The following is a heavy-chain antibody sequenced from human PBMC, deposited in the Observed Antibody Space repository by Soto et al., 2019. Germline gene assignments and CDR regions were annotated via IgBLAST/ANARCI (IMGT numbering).Heavy chain of an antibody. CDR2: IYPGDSDT. CDR1: GYSFTSYW. V-gene: IGHV5-51*01. D-gene: IGHD2-15*01. CDR3: AIAATPTWAAGLGY. J-gene: IGHJ4*02. Sequence: GESLKISCKGSGYSFTSYWIGWVRQMPGKGLEWMGIIYPGDSDTSYSTSFQDQVTISADESISTAYLQWSSLKASDTAMYYCAIAATPTWAAGLGYWGQGTLVTVSS.